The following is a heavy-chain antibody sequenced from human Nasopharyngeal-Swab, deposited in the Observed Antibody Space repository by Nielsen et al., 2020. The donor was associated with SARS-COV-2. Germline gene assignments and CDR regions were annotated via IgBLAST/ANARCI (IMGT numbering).Heavy chain of an antibody. V-gene: IGHV3-23*01. Sequence: VRQAPGKGLEWVSAISGSGGSTYYADSVKGRFTISRDNSKNTLYLQMNSLRAEDTAVYYCAKDAARQKLRFLDRAPATNWFDPWGQGTLVTVSS. J-gene: IGHJ5*02. D-gene: IGHD3-3*01. CDR2: ISGSGGST. CDR3: AKDAARQKLRFLDRAPATNWFDP.